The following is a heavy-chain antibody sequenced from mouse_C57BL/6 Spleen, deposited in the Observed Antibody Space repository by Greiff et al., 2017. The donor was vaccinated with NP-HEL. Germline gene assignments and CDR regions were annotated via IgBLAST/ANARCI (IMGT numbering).Heavy chain of an antibody. CDR2: IYPGSGST. J-gene: IGHJ3*01. Sequence: QVQLQQPGAELVKPGASVKMSCKASGYTFTSYWITWVKQRPGQGLEWIGDIYPGSGSTNYNEKFKSKATLTVDTSSSTAYMQLSSLTSEDSAVYYCARRDYSNSAWFAYWGQGTLVTVSA. D-gene: IGHD2-5*01. CDR3: ARRDYSNSAWFAY. V-gene: IGHV1-55*01. CDR1: GYTFTSYW.